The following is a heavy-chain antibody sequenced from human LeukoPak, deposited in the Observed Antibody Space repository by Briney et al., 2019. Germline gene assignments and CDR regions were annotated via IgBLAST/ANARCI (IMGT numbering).Heavy chain of an antibody. D-gene: IGHD7-27*01. CDR1: GGSFSGYY. CDR3: ARLGFSPI. Sequence: PSETLSLTCAVYGGSFSGYYWSWIRQPPGKGLEWTGEINHSGSTNYNPSLKSRVTISVDTSKNQFSLKLSSVTAADTAVYYCARLGFSPIWGQGTTVTVSS. V-gene: IGHV4-34*01. CDR2: INHSGST. J-gene: IGHJ6*02.